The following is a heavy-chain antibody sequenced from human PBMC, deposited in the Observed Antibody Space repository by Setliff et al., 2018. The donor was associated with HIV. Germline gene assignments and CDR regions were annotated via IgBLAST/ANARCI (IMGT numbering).Heavy chain of an antibody. V-gene: IGHV4-34*01. Sequence: SETLSLTCVVYGGSFTNFYWSWIRQPPGKGLECIGEINHSGSTNYNPSLKSRVTISVDTSKNQFSLKLSSVTAADTAVYFCARKVGGDFDYWGQGTPVTVSS. CDR1: GGSFTNFY. CDR3: ARKVGGDFDY. J-gene: IGHJ4*02. CDR2: INHSGST. D-gene: IGHD2-2*01.